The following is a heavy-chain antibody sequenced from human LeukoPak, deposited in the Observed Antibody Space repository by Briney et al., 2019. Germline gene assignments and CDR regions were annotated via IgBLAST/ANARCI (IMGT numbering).Heavy chain of an antibody. CDR2: ISSSGSTI. V-gene: IGHV3-11*04. D-gene: IGHD5-18*01. CDR3: AREEGGGYSYGPQYFQH. CDR1: GFTFSDYY. Sequence: GGSLRLSCAASGFTFSDYYMSWIRQAPGKGLEWVSYISSSGSTIYYADSVRGRFTISRDNSKNTLYLQMNSLRAEDTAVYYRAREEGGGYSYGPQYFQHWGQGTLVTVSS. J-gene: IGHJ1*01.